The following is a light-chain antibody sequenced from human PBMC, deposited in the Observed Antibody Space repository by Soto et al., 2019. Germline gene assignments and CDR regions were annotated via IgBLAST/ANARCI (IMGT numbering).Light chain of an antibody. CDR3: QQYDNYST. J-gene: IGKJ4*01. V-gene: IGKV1-5*03. CDR2: KAS. Sequence: DIQMTQSPPTLSAFVGDRVTITCRASQSIRSWLAWYQQKPGKAPRLLIYKASSLESGVPSRFSGSGFGTDFTLTISSLQPDDSATYYCQQYDNYSTFGGGTKVDIK. CDR1: QSIRSW.